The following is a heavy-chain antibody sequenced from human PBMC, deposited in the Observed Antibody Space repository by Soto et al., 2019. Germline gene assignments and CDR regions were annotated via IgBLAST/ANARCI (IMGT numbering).Heavy chain of an antibody. CDR3: ARVPYYDGMDV. V-gene: IGHV3-7*03. CDR2: IRHDGSEK. D-gene: IGHD3-3*01. J-gene: IGHJ6*02. Sequence: EVQLVESGGGLVQPGGSLRLSCAASGFMFSSYWMSWVRQAPGKGLEWVANIRHDGSEKYYVDSVKGRFSISRDNAKNSLYLQMNSLRAEDTAVYYCARVPYYDGMDVWGQGTTVTVSS. CDR1: GFMFSSYW.